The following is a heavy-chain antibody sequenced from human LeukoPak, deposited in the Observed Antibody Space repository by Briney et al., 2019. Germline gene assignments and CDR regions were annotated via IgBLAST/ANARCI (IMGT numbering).Heavy chain of an antibody. CDR1: GFTFSSYW. Sequence: PGGSLRLSCAASGFTFSSYWMSWVRQAPGKGLEGVANIKQDGSGKYYVDSVKGRFTLSRDNAKNSLYLQMNSLRAEDTAVYYCARDRYCTNGVCFLYGMDVWGQGATVTVSS. CDR3: ARDRYCTNGVCFLYGMDV. V-gene: IGHV3-7*01. CDR2: IKQDGSGK. D-gene: IGHD2-8*01. J-gene: IGHJ6*02.